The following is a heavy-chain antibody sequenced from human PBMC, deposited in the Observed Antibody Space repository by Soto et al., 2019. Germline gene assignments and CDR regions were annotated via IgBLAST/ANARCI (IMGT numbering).Heavy chain of an antibody. CDR1: GYTFSNYY. Sequence: ASVKVSCKASGYTFSNYYIHWVRQAPGQGLEWMGIINPSVGSTGYAQKFQDRVTMTRDTSTSTVYMDLGSLRSEDTAVYYCARGTAAARGWFDPWGQGTLVNVSS. CDR2: INPSVGST. CDR3: ARGTAAARGWFDP. D-gene: IGHD6-6*01. J-gene: IGHJ5*02. V-gene: IGHV1-46*01.